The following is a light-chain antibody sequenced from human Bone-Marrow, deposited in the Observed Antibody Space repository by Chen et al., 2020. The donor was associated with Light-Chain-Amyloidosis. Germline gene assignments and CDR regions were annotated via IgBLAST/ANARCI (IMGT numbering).Light chain of an antibody. Sequence: DIQMTQSPTSLSASVGDRVTITCRASQSISSFLNWYQQRPGKAPNLLINAASNLQGGVPSRFSGSGFGTDFTLTISSLQPEDFGTYYCQQSYSAPRTFGQGT. CDR3: QQSYSAPRT. J-gene: IGKJ2*01. CDR2: AAS. V-gene: IGKV1-39*01. CDR1: QSISSF.